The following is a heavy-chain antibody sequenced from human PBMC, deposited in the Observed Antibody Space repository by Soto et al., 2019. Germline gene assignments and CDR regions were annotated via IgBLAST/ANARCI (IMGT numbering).Heavy chain of an antibody. CDR2: VYFSGST. V-gene: IGHV4-59*01. D-gene: IGHD6-19*01. J-gene: IGHJ3*02. CDR3: SRERGAVASTADAFDI. Sequence: SETLSLTCNVSGGAIPGYYWNWIRQPPGKGLEWIGYVYFSGSTKYNPSLKSRVTILVDMSKNQFSLRLTSVTSADTAVYYCSRERGAVASTADAFDIWGQGTVVTVSS. CDR1: GGAIPGYY.